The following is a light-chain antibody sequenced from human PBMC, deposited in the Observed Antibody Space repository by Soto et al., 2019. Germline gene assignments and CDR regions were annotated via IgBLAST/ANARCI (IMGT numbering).Light chain of an antibody. V-gene: IGKV3-15*01. CDR1: QSVSSN. CDR2: GAS. Sequence: EILMTQSPATLSVSLGERASISCRASQSVSSNLAWYQQKPGPPPRLLIFGASTRKSGVPARFIGSGSGTEFILTISSLQPEDFAVYYCQQYSRAPWTFGQGTKVEI. J-gene: IGKJ1*01. CDR3: QQYSRAPWT.